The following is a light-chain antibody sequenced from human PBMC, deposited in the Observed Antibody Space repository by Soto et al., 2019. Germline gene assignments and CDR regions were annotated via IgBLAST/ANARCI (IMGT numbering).Light chain of an antibody. CDR2: LNSDGSH. J-gene: IGLJ2*01. CDR3: QTWGTAIHDVV. Sequence: QLVLTQSPSASASLGASVKLTCTLSSGHSTYAIAWHQQRPEKGPRYLMKLNSDGSHSNGDGIPDRFSGSSSGAERHLTISSLQSEDEADYYCQTWGTAIHDVVFGEGTQLTVL. V-gene: IGLV4-69*01. CDR1: SGHSTYA.